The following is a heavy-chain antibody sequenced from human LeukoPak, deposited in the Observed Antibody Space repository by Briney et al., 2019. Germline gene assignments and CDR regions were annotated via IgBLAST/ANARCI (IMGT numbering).Heavy chain of an antibody. J-gene: IGHJ4*02. CDR3: ARPVTLGSFDY. CDR1: GGSISSSSYY. V-gene: IGHV4-39*01. CDR2: IYYSGST. Sequence: SETLSLTCTVSGGSISSSSYYWGWIRQPPGKGLKGIGSIYYSGSTYYNPSLKSRVTISVDTSKNQFSLKLSSVTAADTAVYYCARPVTLGSFDYWGQGTLVTVSS. D-gene: IGHD4/OR15-4a*01.